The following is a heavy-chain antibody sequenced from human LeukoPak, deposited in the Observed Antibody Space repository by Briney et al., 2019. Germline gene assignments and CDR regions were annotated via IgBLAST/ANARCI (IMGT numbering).Heavy chain of an antibody. CDR3: AKAASSSWPSYYYGMDV. D-gene: IGHD6-13*01. CDR1: GFTFSSYA. V-gene: IGHV3-23*01. CDR2: ISGSGGST. Sequence: PGGSLRLSCAASGFTFSSYAMSWVRQVPGKGLEWVSAISGSGGSTYYADSVKGRFTISKDNSKNTVYLQMSSLRVDDTAVYYCAKAASSSWPSYYYGMDVWGQGTTVTVSS. J-gene: IGHJ6*02.